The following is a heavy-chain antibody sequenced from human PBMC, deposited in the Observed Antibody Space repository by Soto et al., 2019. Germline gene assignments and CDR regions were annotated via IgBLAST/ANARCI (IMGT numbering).Heavy chain of an antibody. V-gene: IGHV3-21*01. D-gene: IGHD6-13*01. Sequence: EVQLVESGGGLVKPGGSLRLSCAASGFTFSSYSMNWVRQAPGKGLEWVSSISSSSSYIYYADSVKGRFTISRDNAKNSLSLQMNSLRAEDTAVYYCAGGQQLISHYYYYYMDVWGKGTTVTVSS. J-gene: IGHJ6*03. CDR2: ISSSSSYI. CDR3: AGGQQLISHYYYYYMDV. CDR1: GFTFSSYS.